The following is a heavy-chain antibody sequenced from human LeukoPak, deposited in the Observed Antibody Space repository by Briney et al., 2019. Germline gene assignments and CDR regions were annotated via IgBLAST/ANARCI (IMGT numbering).Heavy chain of an antibody. Sequence: SETLSLTCTVSGGSISSGGYYWSWIRQHPGKGLEWIGYIYYSGSTYYNPSLKSRVTISVDTSKNQFSLKLSSVTAADTAVYYCARGMGRGGSWSLTTFDYWGQGTLVTVSS. CDR3: ARGMGRGGSWSLTTFDY. V-gene: IGHV4-31*03. CDR1: GGSISSGGYY. J-gene: IGHJ4*02. CDR2: IYYSGST. D-gene: IGHD1-26*01.